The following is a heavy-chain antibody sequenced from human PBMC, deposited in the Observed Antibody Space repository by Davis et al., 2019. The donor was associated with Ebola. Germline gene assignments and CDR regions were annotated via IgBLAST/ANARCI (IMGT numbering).Heavy chain of an antibody. CDR1: GFTFSSYW. J-gene: IGHJ4*02. V-gene: IGHV3-64D*06. CDR3: VKDGRGSSSWYYFDY. Sequence: GESLKISCAASGFTFSSYWMSWVRQAPGKGLEYVSAVSSNGGGTYYADSVKGRFIISRDNTKNTLYLQMTSLRTEDTAVYYCVKDGRGSSSWYYFDYWGQGTRVTVSS. CDR2: VSSNGGGT. D-gene: IGHD6-13*01.